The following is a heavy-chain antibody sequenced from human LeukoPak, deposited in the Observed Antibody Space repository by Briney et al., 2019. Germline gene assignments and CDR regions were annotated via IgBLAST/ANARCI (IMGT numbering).Heavy chain of an antibody. J-gene: IGHJ4*02. CDR2: ISYDGSNK. Sequence: GGSLRLSCAASGFTFSSYAMHWVRQAPGKGLEWVAVISYDGSNKYYADSVKGRFTISRDNSKNTLYPQMNSLRAEDTAVYYCARGAEGYYYDSSGYYGDYWGQGTLVTVSS. CDR3: ARGAEGYYYDSSGYYGDY. CDR1: GFTFSSYA. D-gene: IGHD3-22*01. V-gene: IGHV3-30-3*01.